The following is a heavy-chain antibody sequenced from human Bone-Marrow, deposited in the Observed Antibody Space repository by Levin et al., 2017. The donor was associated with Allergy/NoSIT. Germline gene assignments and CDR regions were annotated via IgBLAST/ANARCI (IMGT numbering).Heavy chain of an antibody. CDR2: IYYSGST. V-gene: IGHV4-61*01. D-gene: IGHD2-15*01. CDR3: AGGGYCSGGSCYYGMDV. J-gene: IGHJ6*02. CDR1: GGSVSNGSYY. Sequence: GSLRLSCTVSGGSVSNGSYYWSWIRQPPGKGLEWIGYIYYSGSTNYNPSLKSRVTISVDTSKNQFSLKLSSVTAADTAVYYCAGGGYCSGGSCYYGMDVWGQGTTVTVSS.